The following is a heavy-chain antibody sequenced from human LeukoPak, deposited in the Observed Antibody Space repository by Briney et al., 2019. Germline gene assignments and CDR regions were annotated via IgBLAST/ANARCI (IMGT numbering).Heavy chain of an antibody. D-gene: IGHD3-22*01. CDR1: GGSISSYY. CDR2: IYYSGSN. Sequence: PSETLSLTCTVSGGSISSYYWSWIRQPPGKGLEWIGYIYYSGSNNYNPSLKSRVTISVDTSKNQFSLKLSSVTAADTAVYYCARGEAYYYDSSGYTLDRFDYWGQGTLVTVSS. J-gene: IGHJ4*02. V-gene: IGHV4-59*01. CDR3: ARGEAYYYDSSGYTLDRFDY.